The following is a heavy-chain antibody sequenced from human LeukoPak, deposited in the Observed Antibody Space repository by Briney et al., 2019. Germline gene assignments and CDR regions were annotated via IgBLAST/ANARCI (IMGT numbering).Heavy chain of an antibody. CDR3: AGEDCSGGSCRADY. J-gene: IGHJ4*02. CDR2: WSDSGST. D-gene: IGHD2-15*01. Sequence: SETLSLTCTVSGGSISGSRYYWGWIRQTPGKGLEWIASWSDSGSTYYNASLRSRLIISVDTSKNQFSLKVISVTAADTAVYYCAGEDCSGGSCRADYWGQGTLVTVSS. CDR1: GGSISGSRYY. V-gene: IGHV4-39*07.